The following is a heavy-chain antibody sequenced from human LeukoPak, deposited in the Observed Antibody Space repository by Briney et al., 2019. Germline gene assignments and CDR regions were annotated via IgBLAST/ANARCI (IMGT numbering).Heavy chain of an antibody. J-gene: IGHJ4*02. CDR2: MNPNSGNT. V-gene: IGHV1-8*03. Sequence: EASVKVSCKASGYTFTSYDINWVRQATGQGLEWMGWMNPNSGNTGYAQKFQGRVTITRNTSISTAYMELSSLRSEDTAVYYCARGGYYYDSSSFDYWGQGTLVTVSS. D-gene: IGHD3-22*01. CDR3: ARGGYYYDSSSFDY. CDR1: GYTFTSYD.